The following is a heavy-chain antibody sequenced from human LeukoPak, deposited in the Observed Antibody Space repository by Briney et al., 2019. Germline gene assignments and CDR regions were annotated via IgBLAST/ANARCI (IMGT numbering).Heavy chain of an antibody. J-gene: IGHJ4*02. Sequence: PGGSLRLSCAASGFTFSSYWMSWVRQAPGKGLEWVANIKQDGSVKYYVDSVKGRFTISRDNAKNSLYLQMNSLRAENTAVYYCARDFGWYYFDYWGQGTLVTVSS. D-gene: IGHD3-9*01. V-gene: IGHV3-7*01. CDR3: ARDFGWYYFDY. CDR1: GFTFSSYW. CDR2: IKQDGSVK.